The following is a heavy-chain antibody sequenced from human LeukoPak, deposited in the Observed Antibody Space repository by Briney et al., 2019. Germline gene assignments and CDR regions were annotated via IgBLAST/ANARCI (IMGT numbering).Heavy chain of an antibody. J-gene: IGHJ4*02. V-gene: IGHV4-59*08. D-gene: IGHD6-6*01. CDR1: GGSISSLY. Sequence: SETLSLTCSVSGGSISSLYWSWIRQPPGQGLEWVGYIYYTGSSNYNPSLKSRVTISVDMSKNQYSLRLSSVTAADTALYYCARHTAYSSASPFDYWGQGTLVTVSS. CDR3: ARHTAYSSASPFDY. CDR2: IYYTGSS.